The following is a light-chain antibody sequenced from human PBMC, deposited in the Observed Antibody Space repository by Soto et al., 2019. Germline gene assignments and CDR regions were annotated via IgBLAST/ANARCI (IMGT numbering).Light chain of an antibody. CDR1: QSVTSSY. CDR2: GAY. Sequence: EIVLTQSPGTLSLSPGERDTLSCRACQSVTSSYLAWYQQKPGQAPRLLIYGAYIRATGIPDRFSGSGSGTDFTLTISRLEPEDFAVYYCQQYGSSPITFGQGTR. V-gene: IGKV3-20*01. CDR3: QQYGSSPIT. J-gene: IGKJ5*01.